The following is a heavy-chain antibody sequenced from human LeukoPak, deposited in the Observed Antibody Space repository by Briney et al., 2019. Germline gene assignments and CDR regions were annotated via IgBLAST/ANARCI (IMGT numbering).Heavy chain of an antibody. Sequence: SVKVSXKASGGTFSSYAISWVRQAPGQGLEWMGGIIPIFGTANYAQKLQGRVTMTTDTSTSTAYMELRSLRSDDTAVYYCARDQGYCSGGTCYWIYWGQGTLVTVSS. V-gene: IGHV1-69*05. CDR1: GGTFSSYA. CDR2: IIPIFGTA. D-gene: IGHD2-15*01. J-gene: IGHJ4*02. CDR3: ARDQGYCSGGTCYWIY.